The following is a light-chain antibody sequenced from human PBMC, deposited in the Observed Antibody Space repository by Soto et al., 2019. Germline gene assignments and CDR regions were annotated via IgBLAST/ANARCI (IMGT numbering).Light chain of an antibody. CDR3: QQYGSLPWT. CDR1: QSVSSSY. V-gene: IGKV3-20*01. J-gene: IGKJ1*01. CDR2: GAS. Sequence: EIVLTQSPGTLSLSPGERATLSCRASQSVSSSYLAWYQQKPGQAPRLLLYGASSRATGIPDRFSGSGSGPDFTLIISRLEPEDFAVYYCQQYGSLPWTFGQGTKVEIK.